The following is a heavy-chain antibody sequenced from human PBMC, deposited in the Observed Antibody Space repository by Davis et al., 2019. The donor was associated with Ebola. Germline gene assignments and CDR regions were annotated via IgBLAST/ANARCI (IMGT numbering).Heavy chain of an antibody. D-gene: IGHD6-19*01. CDR3: ARGLWEWLVFDY. CDR1: GFTFSSYW. V-gene: IGHV3-74*01. J-gene: IGHJ4*02. CDR2: INTDGSST. Sequence: PGGSLRLSCAASGFTFSSYWMHWVRHAPGKGLVWVSRINTDGSSTSYADSVKGRFTISRDNAKNTLYLQMNSLRAEDTAVYYCARGLWEWLVFDYWGQGTLVTVSS.